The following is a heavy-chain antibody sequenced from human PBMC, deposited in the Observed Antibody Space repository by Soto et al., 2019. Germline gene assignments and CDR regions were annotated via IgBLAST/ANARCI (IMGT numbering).Heavy chain of an antibody. V-gene: IGHV4-39*01. CDR2: IYYSGST. Sequence: SETLSLTCTVSGGSISSSSYYWGWIRQPPGKGLEWIGSIYYSGSTYYNPSLKSRVTISVDTSKNQFSLKLSSVTAADTAVYYCARYSYGYVLGDYWGQGTLVTVSS. CDR3: ARYSYGYVLGDY. CDR1: GGSISSSSYY. D-gene: IGHD5-18*01. J-gene: IGHJ4*02.